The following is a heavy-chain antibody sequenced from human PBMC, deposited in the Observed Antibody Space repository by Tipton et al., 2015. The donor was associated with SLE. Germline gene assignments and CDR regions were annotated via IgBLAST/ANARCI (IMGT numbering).Heavy chain of an antibody. V-gene: IGHV4-34*01. J-gene: IGHJ6*03. Sequence: LRLSCAVYGGSFSGYYWSWIRQSPGKGLEWIGDINHSGSTNYNPSLKSRVTISVDTSKNQFSLRLSSVTAADTYYYHSYIDVWGKGTTVTVSS. CDR3: YIDV. CDR1: GGSFSGYY. CDR2: INHSGST.